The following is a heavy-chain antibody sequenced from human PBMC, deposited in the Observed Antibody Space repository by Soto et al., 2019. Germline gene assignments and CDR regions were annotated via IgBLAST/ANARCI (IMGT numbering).Heavy chain of an antibody. J-gene: IGHJ4*02. Sequence: GGSLRLSCAASGFTFSSYAMSWVRQAPGKGLEWVSDISGSGGSTYYPDSVKRRFNFSRDNSKNTLYLQMNTLGAEDTAVYFCATLYSRGVPSVFWGQGTLVTVSS. CDR3: ATLYSRGVPSVF. CDR1: GFTFSSYA. V-gene: IGHV3-23*01. CDR2: ISGSGGST. D-gene: IGHD6-19*01.